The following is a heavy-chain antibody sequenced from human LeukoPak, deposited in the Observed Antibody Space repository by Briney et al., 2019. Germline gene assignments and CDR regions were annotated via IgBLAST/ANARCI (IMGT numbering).Heavy chain of an antibody. Sequence: SETLSLTCTLSGGSISTYYWSWIRQPPGKGLEWIGYIYHSGSTNYNPSLKSRVTISVDTSKNQFTLKLSSVTAADTAVYYCARGGGYASPIGYWGQGALVTVSS. J-gene: IGHJ4*02. D-gene: IGHD5-12*01. CDR2: IYHSGST. CDR1: GGSISTYY. V-gene: IGHV4-59*01. CDR3: ARGGGYASPIGY.